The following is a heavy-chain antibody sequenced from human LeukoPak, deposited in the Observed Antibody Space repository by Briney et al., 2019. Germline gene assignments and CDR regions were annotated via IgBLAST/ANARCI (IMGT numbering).Heavy chain of an antibody. J-gene: IGHJ4*02. Sequence: GGSLRLSCAASGFTVSSNYVSWVRQAPGKGLEWVSVIYSGGSTYYADSVKGRFTISRDNSKNTLYLQMNSLRAEDTAVYYCARCDSSGYPAKNWGQGTLVTVSS. CDR1: GFTVSSNY. CDR3: ARCDSSGYPAKN. V-gene: IGHV3-53*01. D-gene: IGHD3-22*01. CDR2: IYSGGST.